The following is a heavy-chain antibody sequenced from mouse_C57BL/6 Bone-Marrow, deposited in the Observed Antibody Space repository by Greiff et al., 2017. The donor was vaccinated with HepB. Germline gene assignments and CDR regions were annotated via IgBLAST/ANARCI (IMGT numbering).Heavy chain of an antibody. J-gene: IGHJ3*01. CDR1: GFSLTSYG. CDR3: GRGDGNYPAWFAY. CDR2: IWSGGST. V-gene: IGHV2-2*01. Sequence: VQLVESGPGLVQPSQRLSITCTVSGFSLTSYGVHWVRQSPGKGLEWLGVIWSGGSTDYNAAFISRLSISKDNSKSQVFFKMNSLQADDTAIYYCGRGDGNYPAWFAYWGQGTLVTVSA. D-gene: IGHD2-1*01.